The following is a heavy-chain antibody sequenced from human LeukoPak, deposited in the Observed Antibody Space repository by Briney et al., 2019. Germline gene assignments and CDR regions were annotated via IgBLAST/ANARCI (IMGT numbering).Heavy chain of an antibody. CDR1: GGTFSSYA. D-gene: IGHD5-18*01. Sequence: GASVKVSCKASGGTFSSYAISWVRQAPGQGLEWMGGIIPIFGTANYAQKFRGRVTITADESTSTAYMELSSLRSEDTAVYYCARVRKDTAMVTDFDYWGQGTLVTVSS. CDR3: ARVRKDTAMVTDFDY. V-gene: IGHV1-69*13. J-gene: IGHJ4*02. CDR2: IIPIFGTA.